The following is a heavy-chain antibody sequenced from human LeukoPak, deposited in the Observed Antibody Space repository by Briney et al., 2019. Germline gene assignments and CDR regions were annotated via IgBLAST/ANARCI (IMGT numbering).Heavy chain of an antibody. Sequence: GGSLRLSCAASGFIFSNHAMNWVRQAPGRGLEWVSVISGSGESEFYADSVKGRCTISRDNSKNILYLQVSNLRAEDTAIYYRAKDQADYFDGSGYFLDLWGQGTLVTVSS. D-gene: IGHD3-22*01. CDR1: GFIFSNHA. J-gene: IGHJ5*02. CDR3: AKDQADYFDGSGYFLDL. V-gene: IGHV3-23*01. CDR2: ISGSGESE.